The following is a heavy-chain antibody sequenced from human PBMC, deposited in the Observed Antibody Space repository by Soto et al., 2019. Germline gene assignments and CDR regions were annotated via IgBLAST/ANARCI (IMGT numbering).Heavy chain of an antibody. CDR3: ARLTGNAFDI. CDR2: ISSSSSYI. CDR1: GFTFSSYS. V-gene: IGHV3-21*01. Sequence: GGSLRLSCAASGFTFSSYSMNWVRQAPGKGLEWVSSISSSSSYIYYADSVKGRFTISRDNAKNSLYLQMNSLGAEDTAVYYCARLTGNAFDIWGQGTMVTVSS. D-gene: IGHD7-27*01. J-gene: IGHJ3*02.